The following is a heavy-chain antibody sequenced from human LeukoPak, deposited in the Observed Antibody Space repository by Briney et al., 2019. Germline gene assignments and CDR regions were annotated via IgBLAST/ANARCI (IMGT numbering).Heavy chain of an antibody. D-gene: IGHD6-13*01. V-gene: IGHV4-59*12. CDR2: IYHSGST. CDR3: ATGYSSTWYYFDY. CDR1: ADSISSYY. J-gene: IGHJ4*02. Sequence: SQTLSLTCTVSADSISSYYWSWIRQPPGKGMEWIGYIYHSGSTNYTPALKSRVTISADTSKDQFSLKLASVTAADTAVYYCATGYSSTWYYFDYWGQGTLVTVSS.